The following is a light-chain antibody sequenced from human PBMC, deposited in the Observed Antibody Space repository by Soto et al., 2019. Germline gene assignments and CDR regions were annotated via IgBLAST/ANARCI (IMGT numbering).Light chain of an antibody. CDR3: QQNTNWPPST. CDR1: QSVSSY. Sequence: EIVMTQSPATLSVSPGERATLSCMASQSVSSYLAWYQQTPGQAPRLLIYGASTRTTRIPARFSGSVCGTELTLTIMSLQSENSAMYYCQQNTNWPPSTFGQGTKVQIK. J-gene: IGKJ1*01. CDR2: GAS. V-gene: IGKV3-15*01.